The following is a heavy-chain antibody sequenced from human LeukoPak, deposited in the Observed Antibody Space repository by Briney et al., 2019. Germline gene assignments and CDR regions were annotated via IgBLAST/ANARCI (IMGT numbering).Heavy chain of an antibody. CDR3: ARHYYDGSAYYFDC. CDR1: GFTSGSYW. Sequence: GGSLRLSCVASGFTSGSYWMAWVRQAPGKGLEWVANIKQDGSAKTYVDPVKGRFTISRDNAKSSLYLQMNSLRAEDTAVYYCARHYYDGSAYYFDCWGQGTLVTVSS. D-gene: IGHD3-22*01. J-gene: IGHJ4*02. V-gene: IGHV3-7*01. CDR2: IKQDGSAK.